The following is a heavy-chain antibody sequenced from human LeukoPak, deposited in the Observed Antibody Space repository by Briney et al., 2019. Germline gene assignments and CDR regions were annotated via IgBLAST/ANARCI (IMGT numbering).Heavy chain of an antibody. CDR1: GFTFSSYA. CDR2: ISGSGGST. Sequence: PGGSLRLSCAASGFTFSSYAMSWVRQAPGKGLEWVSAISGSGGSTYYADSVKGRFTISRDNYKNTLYLQMNSLRAEDTAVYYCASSRTYGSGSYYPPFDYWGQGTLVTVSS. V-gene: IGHV3-23*01. J-gene: IGHJ4*02. CDR3: ASSRTYGSGSYYPPFDY. D-gene: IGHD3-10*01.